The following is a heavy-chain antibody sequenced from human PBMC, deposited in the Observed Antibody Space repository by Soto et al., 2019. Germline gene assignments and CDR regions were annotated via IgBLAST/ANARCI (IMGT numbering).Heavy chain of an antibody. CDR2: INHSGST. CDR1: GGSFSGYY. D-gene: IGHD6-13*01. CDR3: ARGPRYSRSSFFYMDV. J-gene: IGHJ6*03. V-gene: IGHV4-34*01. Sequence: PSETLSLTCAVYGGSFSGYYWSWIRQPPGKGLEWIGEINHSGSTNYNPSLKSRVTISVDTSKNQFSLKLSSVTAADTAVYYCARGPRYSRSSFFYMDVWGKGTTVTVSS.